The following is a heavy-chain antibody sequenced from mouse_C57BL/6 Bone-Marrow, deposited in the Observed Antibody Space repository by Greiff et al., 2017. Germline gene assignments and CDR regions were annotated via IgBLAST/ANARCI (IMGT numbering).Heavy chain of an antibody. CDR3: ARSQAWFAY. CDR1: GYTFTDYY. Sequence: VQLQQSGPVLVKPGASVKMSCKASGYTFTDYYMNWVKQSHGKSLEWIGVINPYNGGTSYNQKFKGKATLTVDKSSSTAYMELNSLTSEDSAVXYCARSQAWFAYWGQGTLGTVSA. V-gene: IGHV1-19*01. D-gene: IGHD3-1*01. CDR2: INPYNGGT. J-gene: IGHJ3*01.